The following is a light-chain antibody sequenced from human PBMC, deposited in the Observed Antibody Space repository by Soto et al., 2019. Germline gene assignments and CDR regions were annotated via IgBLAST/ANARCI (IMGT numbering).Light chain of an antibody. Sequence: DIQMTQSPSSLSASVGDRVTITCRASQSISSYLNWYQQKPGKAPKLLIYAASSLQSGVPSRFSGSGSGTDFTLTINSLQPEDFATYFCQQSYTIPYTFGQGTKLHIQ. J-gene: IGKJ2*01. CDR2: AAS. V-gene: IGKV1-39*01. CDR1: QSISSY. CDR3: QQSYTIPYT.